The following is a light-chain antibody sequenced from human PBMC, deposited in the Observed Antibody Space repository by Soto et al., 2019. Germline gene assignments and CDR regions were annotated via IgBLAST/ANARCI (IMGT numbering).Light chain of an antibody. V-gene: IGLV2-14*01. CDR2: DVS. CDR1: SSDVGGYNY. Sequence: QCALTQSASGSGSPGQSITISCTGTSSDVGGYNYVSWYQQHPGKAPKLMIYDVSNRPSGVSNRFSGSKSGNTASLTISGLQAEDEADYYCSSYTSSSVVFGGGTKLTVL. CDR3: SSYTSSSVV. J-gene: IGLJ2*01.